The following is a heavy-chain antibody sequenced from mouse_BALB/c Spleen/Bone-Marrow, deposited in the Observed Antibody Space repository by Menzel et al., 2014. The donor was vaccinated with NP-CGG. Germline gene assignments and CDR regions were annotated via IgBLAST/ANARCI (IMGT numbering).Heavy chain of an antibody. V-gene: IGHV3-1*02. CDR2: IHYSGNT. CDR1: GYSITSGYG. D-gene: IGHD1-1*01. CDR3: VRETKVVADFDY. Sequence: EVQGVESGPDLVKPSQSLSLTCTVTGYSITSGYGWHWIRPFPGNKLEWMDYIHYSGNTDYNPSLKSRISITRDTSKNQFFLQLNSVTTEDTATYYCVRETKVVADFDYWGQGTTLTVSS. J-gene: IGHJ2*01.